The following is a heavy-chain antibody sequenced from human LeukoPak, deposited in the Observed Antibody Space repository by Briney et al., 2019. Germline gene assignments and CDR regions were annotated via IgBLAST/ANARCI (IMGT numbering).Heavy chain of an antibody. Sequence: SETLSLTCTVSGGSISSYYWSWIRQPPGKGLEWIAYIYYSGSTNYNPSLKSRVTISVDTSRNHFSLKLSSVTAADTAVYYCARSDGYGLVDIWGQGTMGTVSS. J-gene: IGHJ3*02. V-gene: IGHV4-59*01. CDR1: GGSISSYY. D-gene: IGHD3-10*01. CDR2: IYYSGST. CDR3: ARSDGYGLVDI.